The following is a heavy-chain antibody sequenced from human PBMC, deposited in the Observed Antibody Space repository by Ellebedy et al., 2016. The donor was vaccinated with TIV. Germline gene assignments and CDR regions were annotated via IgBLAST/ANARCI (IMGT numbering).Heavy chain of an antibody. V-gene: IGHV3-15*01. D-gene: IGHD3-22*01. J-gene: IGHJ4*02. Sequence: GESLKISCAASGFTFKNAWMNWVRQAPGRGLEWVGRIKRNTDGGATDYAAPVKGRFIISRNDSKDTLSLQMNSLKTEDTAVYFCTTTYYFDGSGFSRFDYWGQGALVTVSS. CDR2: IKRNTDGGAT. CDR3: TTTYYFDGSGFSRFDY. CDR1: GFTFKNAW.